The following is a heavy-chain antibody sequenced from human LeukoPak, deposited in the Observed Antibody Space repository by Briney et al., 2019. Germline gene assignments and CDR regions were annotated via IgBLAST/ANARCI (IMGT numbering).Heavy chain of an antibody. CDR2: INSDGSST. J-gene: IGHJ4*02. Sequence: GGSLRLPCAASGFTFSRHWMHWARQTTGKGLVWVSRINSDGSSTSYVDSVAGRFTISRENAKNTLYLQMNSLRAEDTAVYYCARGNYYDSSGPGGYWGQGTLVIVSS. V-gene: IGHV3-74*01. D-gene: IGHD3-22*01. CDR1: GFTFSRHW. CDR3: ARGNYYDSSGPGGY.